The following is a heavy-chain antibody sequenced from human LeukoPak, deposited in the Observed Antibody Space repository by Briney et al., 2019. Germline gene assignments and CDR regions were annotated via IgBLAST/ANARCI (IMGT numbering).Heavy chain of an antibody. J-gene: IGHJ3*02. Sequence: SQTLSLTCTVSGDSISSGDYYWSWIRQPTGKELEWIGRVSSSGSTNYNPSLKSRVTISVDTSKNQFSLKLSSVTAADTAVYFCARGPYSYDSSGAFDIWGQGTMVTVSS. CDR2: VSSSGST. CDR1: GDSISSGDYY. V-gene: IGHV4-61*02. CDR3: ARGPYSYDSSGAFDI. D-gene: IGHD3-22*01.